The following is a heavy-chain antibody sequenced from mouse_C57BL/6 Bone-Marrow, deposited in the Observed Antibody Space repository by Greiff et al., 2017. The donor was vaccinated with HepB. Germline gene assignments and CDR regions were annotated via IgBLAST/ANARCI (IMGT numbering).Heavy chain of an antibody. CDR3: AREDNTEDSYWNFDV. D-gene: IGHD1-1*01. Sequence: VQLQQPGAELVRPGSSVKLSCKASGYTFTSYWMDWVKQRPGQGLEWIGNIYPSDSETHYNQKFKDKATLTVDKSSSTAYMQLSSLTSEDSAVYYCAREDNTEDSYWNFDVWGTGTTVTVSS. J-gene: IGHJ1*03. V-gene: IGHV1-61*01. CDR2: IYPSDSET. CDR1: GYTFTSYW.